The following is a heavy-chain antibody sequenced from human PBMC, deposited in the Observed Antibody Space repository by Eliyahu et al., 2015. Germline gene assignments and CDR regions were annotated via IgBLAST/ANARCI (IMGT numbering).Heavy chain of an antibody. CDR3: TTDMPKVGSRGMDV. CDR2: IKSKTDGGTT. J-gene: IGHJ6*02. Sequence: EVQLVESGGGLVKPGGSLXLSCAASXXTFSXXWMXWXRQAPGKGLEWVGRIKSKTDGGTTDYAAPVKGRFTISRDDSKNTLYLQMNSLKTEDTAVYYCTTDMPKVGSRGMDVWGQGTTVTVSS. D-gene: IGHD2-2*01. V-gene: IGHV3-15*01. CDR1: XXTFSXXW.